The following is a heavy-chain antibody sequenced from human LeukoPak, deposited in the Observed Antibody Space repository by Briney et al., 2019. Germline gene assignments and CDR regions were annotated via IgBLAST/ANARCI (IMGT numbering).Heavy chain of an antibody. D-gene: IGHD4-11*01. CDR1: GFTFSHFG. Sequence: QPGGSLRLSCAASGFTFSHFGMHWVRQVPGRELEWVAVIWNDGSSKYYADSVKGRFTISRDNFQNRVDLHMTSLRVEDTAIYYCAKDAQRGFDYSNSLEYWGQGTLVTVSS. CDR2: IWNDGSSK. V-gene: IGHV3-33*06. J-gene: IGHJ4*02. CDR3: AKDAQRGFDYSNSLEY.